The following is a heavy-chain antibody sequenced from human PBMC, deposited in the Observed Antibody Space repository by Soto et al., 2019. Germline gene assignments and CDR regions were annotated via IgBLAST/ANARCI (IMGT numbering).Heavy chain of an antibody. J-gene: IGHJ5*02. D-gene: IGHD6-19*01. CDR1: GGSISGYY. CDR2: IYYSGST. V-gene: IGHV4-59*05. CDR3: ARPVAVAGHWFDP. Sequence: PSETLSLTCTVSGGSISGYYWIWIRQPPGKGLEWIGSIYYSGSTYYNPSLKSRVTISVDTSKNQFSLKLSSVTAADTAVYYCARPVAVAGHWFDPWGQGTLVTVSS.